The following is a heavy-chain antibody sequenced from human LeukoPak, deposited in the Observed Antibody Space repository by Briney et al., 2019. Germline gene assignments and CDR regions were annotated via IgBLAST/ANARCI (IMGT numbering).Heavy chain of an antibody. CDR2: IYYSGST. CDR3: ARGTYYYDSSGYYHS. J-gene: IGHJ4*02. CDR1: GGSISSSSYY. D-gene: IGHD3-22*01. Sequence: PSETLSLTCTVSGGSISSSSYYWGWIRQPPGKGLEWIGSIYYSGSTYYNPSLKSRVTISVDTSKNQFYLKLSSVTAADTAVYYCARGTYYYDSSGYYHSWGQGTLVTVSS. V-gene: IGHV4-39*01.